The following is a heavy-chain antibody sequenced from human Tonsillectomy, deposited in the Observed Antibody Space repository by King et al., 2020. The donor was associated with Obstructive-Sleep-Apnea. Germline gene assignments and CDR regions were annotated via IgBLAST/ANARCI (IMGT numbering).Heavy chain of an antibody. CDR2: ISAYNGKT. CDR1: GYTFTTYA. J-gene: IGHJ4*02. V-gene: IGHV1-18*01. CDR3: ARSSGTSSGYYHDY. Sequence: QAQLVQSGGEVKKPGASVKVSCKASGYTFTTYAITWVRQAPGQGLEWMGWISAYNGKTNYAQKLQGRVTMTTDTSTSTAYMELRSLRSDDTAMYYCARSSGTSSGYYHDYWGQGTLVTVSS. D-gene: IGHD3-22*01.